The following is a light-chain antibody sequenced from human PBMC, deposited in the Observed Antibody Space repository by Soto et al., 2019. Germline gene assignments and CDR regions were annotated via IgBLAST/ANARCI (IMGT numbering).Light chain of an antibody. Sequence: EIVLTQSPATLSLSPGERATLSCRASQSVSSNLAWYQQKPGQAPRLLIYDASNRAPGIPARFSGSGSGTDFTLTISSLEPEDFAVYYCQQRSNWPPRITFGPGNKVDIK. CDR2: DAS. CDR1: QSVSSN. J-gene: IGKJ3*01. CDR3: QQRSNWPPRIT. V-gene: IGKV3-11*01.